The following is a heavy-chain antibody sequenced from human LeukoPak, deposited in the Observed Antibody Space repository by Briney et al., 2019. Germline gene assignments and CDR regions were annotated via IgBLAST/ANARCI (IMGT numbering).Heavy chain of an antibody. CDR1: GYTFSGYY. Sequence: GASVKVSCEASGYTFSGYYMHWVRQAPGQGLEWMGWINPNSGGTNYAQKFQGRVTTTRDTSISTAYMELSRLRSDDTAVYYCARDLGDIVATIFDYWGQGTLVTVSS. V-gene: IGHV1-2*02. CDR3: ARDLGDIVATIFDY. CDR2: INPNSGGT. J-gene: IGHJ4*02. D-gene: IGHD5-12*01.